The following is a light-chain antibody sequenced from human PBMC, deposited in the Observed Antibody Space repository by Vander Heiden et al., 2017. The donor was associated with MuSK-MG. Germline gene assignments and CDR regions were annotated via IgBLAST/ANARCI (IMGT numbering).Light chain of an antibody. CDR3: LQYAGTAPT. Sequence: DIVMTQSPDSLPVSLGERATINCKSSQSVLYSSKNKNYLAWYQQKPGQPPKLLIYWASTRESGVPDRFSGSGSGTDFTLTISSLQAEDVAVYYCLQYAGTAPTFGQGTKLEIK. CDR2: WAS. CDR1: QSVLYSSKNKNY. J-gene: IGKJ2*01. V-gene: IGKV4-1*01.